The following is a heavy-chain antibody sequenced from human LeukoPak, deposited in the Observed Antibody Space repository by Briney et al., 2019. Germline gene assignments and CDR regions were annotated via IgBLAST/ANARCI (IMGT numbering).Heavy chain of an antibody. V-gene: IGHV1-46*01. Sequence: GASVKVSCKASGYTFTSYYMHWVRQAPGQGLEWMGIINPSGGSTSYAQKFQGRVTMTRDTSTSTVYMELRSLRSDDTAVYYCAVLSSSGYHPSPDAFDIWGQGTMVTVSS. CDR2: INPSGGST. CDR1: GYTFTSYY. CDR3: AVLSSSGYHPSPDAFDI. J-gene: IGHJ3*02. D-gene: IGHD3-22*01.